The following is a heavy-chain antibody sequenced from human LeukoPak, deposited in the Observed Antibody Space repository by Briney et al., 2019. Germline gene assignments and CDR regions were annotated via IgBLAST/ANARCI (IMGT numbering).Heavy chain of an antibody. V-gene: IGHV1-8*01. D-gene: IGHD6-13*01. CDR2: MNPNSGNT. Sequence: GASVKVSCKASGYTFTSYDINWVRQATGQGLEWMGWMNPNSGNTGYAQKFQGRVTMTRDTSISTAYMELSRLKSDDTAVYYCARARIAAAGTGGKWFDPWGQGTLVTVSS. CDR1: GYTFTSYD. J-gene: IGHJ5*02. CDR3: ARARIAAAGTGGKWFDP.